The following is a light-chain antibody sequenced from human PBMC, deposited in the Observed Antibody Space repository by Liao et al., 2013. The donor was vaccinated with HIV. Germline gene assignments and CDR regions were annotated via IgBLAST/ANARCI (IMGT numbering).Light chain of an antibody. CDR2: YDS. J-gene: IGLJ2*01. Sequence: SYVLTQPPSVSVAPGKTARITCGGNNIGSKSVHWYQQKPGQAPVLVIYYDSDRPSGIPERFSGSNSGDIATLTIAGPQAIDEADYYCQAWDTDTAIFGGGTKLTVL. V-gene: IGLV3-21*01. CDR3: QAWDTDTAI. CDR1: NIGSKS.